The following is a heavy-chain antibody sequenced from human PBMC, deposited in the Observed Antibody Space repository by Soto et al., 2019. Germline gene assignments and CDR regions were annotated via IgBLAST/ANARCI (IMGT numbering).Heavy chain of an antibody. CDR3: ARDKGADTGAIDN. Sequence: GSLRPSCXASGFTFSSYEMNWVRQAPGKGLEWVSYINSGGTNIYYADSVKGRFTISRDNAKNSLHLQMNSLRAEDTAVYYCARDKGADTGAIDNWGQGILVTVSS. J-gene: IGHJ4*02. D-gene: IGHD6-19*01. CDR2: INSGGTNI. V-gene: IGHV3-48*03. CDR1: GFTFSSYE.